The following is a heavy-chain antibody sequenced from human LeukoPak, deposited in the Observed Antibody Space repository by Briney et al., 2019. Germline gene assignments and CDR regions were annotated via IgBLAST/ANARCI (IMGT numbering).Heavy chain of an antibody. CDR1: GDSISSYY. J-gene: IGHJ6*03. V-gene: IGHV4-59*01. CDR2: VFYSGST. D-gene: IGHD6-13*01. Sequence: SETLSLTCSVSGDSISSYYWSWIRQPPGKGLEWIGFVFYSGSTNYNPSLKSRVTISVDTSKNQFSLKLSSVTAADTAVYYCARTTQQREYYYYYMDVWGKGTTVTVSS. CDR3: ARTTQQREYYYYYMDV.